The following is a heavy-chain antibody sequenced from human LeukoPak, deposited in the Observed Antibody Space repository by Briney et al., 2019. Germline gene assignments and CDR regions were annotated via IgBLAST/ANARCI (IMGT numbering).Heavy chain of an antibody. Sequence: PSQTLSLTCTVSGGSISSGGYYWSWIRQHPGKGLEWIGYIYYSGSTYYNPSLKSRVTISVDTSKNQFSLKLSSVTAEDTAVYYCARGRWGKQLPRFDYWGQGTLVTVSS. D-gene: IGHD6-13*01. CDR2: IYYSGST. CDR3: ARGRWGKQLPRFDY. J-gene: IGHJ4*02. V-gene: IGHV4-31*03. CDR1: GGSISSGGYY.